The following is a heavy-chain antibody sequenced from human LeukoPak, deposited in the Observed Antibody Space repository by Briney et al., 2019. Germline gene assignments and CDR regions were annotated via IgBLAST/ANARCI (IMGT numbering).Heavy chain of an antibody. CDR2: IYPGDSDT. J-gene: IGHJ4*02. CDR3: ARSSVYDSSGYPLRYFDY. D-gene: IGHD3-22*01. CDR1: GYSFTNYW. Sequence: GESLKISCKGSGYSFTNYWIGWVRQMPGKGLEWMGIIYPGDSDTRYSPSFQGQVTISADKSISTAYLQWSSLKASDTAMYYCARSSVYDSSGYPLRYFDYWGQGTLVTVSS. V-gene: IGHV5-51*01.